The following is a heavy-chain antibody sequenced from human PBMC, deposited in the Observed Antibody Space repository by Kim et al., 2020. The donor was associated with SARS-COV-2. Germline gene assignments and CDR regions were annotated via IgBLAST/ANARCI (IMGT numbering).Heavy chain of an antibody. V-gene: IGHV3-74*03. J-gene: IGHJ4*02. CDR3: VGYGSGTYFNG. D-gene: IGHD3-10*01. CDR1: GFTFSSYW. Sequence: GGSLRLSCAASGFTFSSYWMHWVRQAPGKGLVWVSRVSSEDTATTYADSVKGRFTISRDNAKNTLYLQMNSLTAEDTAVYFCVGYGSGTYFNGWGQGTLVTVSS. CDR2: VSSEDTAT.